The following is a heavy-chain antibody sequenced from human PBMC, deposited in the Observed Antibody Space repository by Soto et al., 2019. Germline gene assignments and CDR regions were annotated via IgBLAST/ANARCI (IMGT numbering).Heavy chain of an antibody. CDR1: GYSFPSHA. CDR2: INPGTTNR. CDR3: GKDEGYSSGWSYLDY. V-gene: IGHV1-3*01. Sequence: QVQLVQSGAEVKKPGDSVKVSCKTSGYSFPSHAIHWVRQAPGQSLEWMGWINPGTTNRVYSQKFQGRVTFTRDTSASTTYMELSNLRSEDTAVYYCGKDEGYSSGWSYLDYWGQGTLVTVSS. J-gene: IGHJ4*02. D-gene: IGHD6-19*01.